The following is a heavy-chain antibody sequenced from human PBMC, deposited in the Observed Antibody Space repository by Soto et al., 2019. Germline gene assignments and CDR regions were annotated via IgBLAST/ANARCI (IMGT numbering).Heavy chain of an antibody. D-gene: IGHD4-17*01. CDR2: IYYSGST. J-gene: IGHJ6*02. V-gene: IGHV4-30-4*01. CDR1: GGSISSGDYY. Sequence: SETLSLTCTVSGGSISSGDYYWSWIRRPPGKGLEWIGYIYYSGSTYYNPSLRSRVTISVDTSKNQFSLKLSSVTAADTAVYYCASHDYAHYGIDVWGQGTTVTVSS. CDR3: ASHDYAHYGIDV.